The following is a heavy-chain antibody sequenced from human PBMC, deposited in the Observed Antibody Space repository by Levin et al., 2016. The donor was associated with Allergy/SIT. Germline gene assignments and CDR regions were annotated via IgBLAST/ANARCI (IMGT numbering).Heavy chain of an antibody. J-gene: IGHJ6*02. CDR3: DATRFGELFTGSHYGMDV. Sequence: GSLRLSCTVSGAFISSSSYYWGWVRQPPGKGLEWIGSFYYSGTTYYNPSLKSRVTISVDTSKNQFSLKLTSVTVADTAVYFCDATRFGELFTGSHYGMDVWGQGTTVTVSS. V-gene: IGHV4-39*01. CDR1: GAFISSSSYY. D-gene: IGHD3-10*01. CDR2: FYYSGTT.